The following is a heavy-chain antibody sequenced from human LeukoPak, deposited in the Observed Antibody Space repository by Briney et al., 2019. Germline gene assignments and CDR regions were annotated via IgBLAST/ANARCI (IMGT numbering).Heavy chain of an antibody. D-gene: IGHD1-26*01. V-gene: IGHV1-2*02. CDR1: GYTFTGYY. CDR3: ARDSSGSPAFDI. Sequence: ASVKVSCKASGYTFTGYYMHWVRQAPGQGLEWMGWINPNSGGTNYARKFQGRVTMTRDTSITTAYMELNRLRSDDTAVYYCARDSSGSPAFDIWGQGTMVTVSS. J-gene: IGHJ3*02. CDR2: INPNSGGT.